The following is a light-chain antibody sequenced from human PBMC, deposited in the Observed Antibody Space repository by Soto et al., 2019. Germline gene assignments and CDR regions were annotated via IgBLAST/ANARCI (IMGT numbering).Light chain of an antibody. J-gene: IGLJ2*01. CDR3: SSYATSGTVL. CDR1: SSDVGGYKY. Sequence: QSVLTQPASVSGSPGQSITISCTGTSSDVGGYKYVSWYRQHPGKAPKLMIYEVSYRPSGVSNRFSGSKSGDTASLTISGLQADDEADYYCSSYATSGTVLFGGGTKPTVL. V-gene: IGLV2-14*01. CDR2: EVS.